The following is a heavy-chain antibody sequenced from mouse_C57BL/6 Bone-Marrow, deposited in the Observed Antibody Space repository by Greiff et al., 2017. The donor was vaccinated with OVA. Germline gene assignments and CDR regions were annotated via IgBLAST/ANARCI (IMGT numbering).Heavy chain of an antibody. J-gene: IGHJ2*01. D-gene: IGHD1-1*01. CDR1: GYTFTSYW. CDR3: ARRAPITTGVASYYCDY. V-gene: IGHV1-55*01. CDR2: IYPGGGST. Sequence: QVQLQQPGPELVKPGASVTMSCKASGYTFTSYWITWVKQRPGQGLEWIGDIYPGGGSTNYNEKFKSKATLTVDTSSSTAYLQLSSLTSEDSAVNYGARRAPITTGVASYYCDYWGKGTTLTVSS.